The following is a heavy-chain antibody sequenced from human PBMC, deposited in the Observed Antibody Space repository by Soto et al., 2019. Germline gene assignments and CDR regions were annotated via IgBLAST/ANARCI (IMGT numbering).Heavy chain of an antibody. J-gene: IGHJ1*01. CDR2: IHYSGST. Sequence: QVQLQESGPGLVKPSQTLSLTCTVSGASISTGPYFWTWIRQHPGKGLEWIGYIHYSGSTYYNPSFKSRLTISLDTSKNQFSLNLSSVTAADTAVYYCARDWGGVTSAGNFQYWGQGTLVTVSS. V-gene: IGHV4-31*03. D-gene: IGHD6-13*01. CDR1: GASISTGPYF. CDR3: ARDWGGVTSAGNFQY.